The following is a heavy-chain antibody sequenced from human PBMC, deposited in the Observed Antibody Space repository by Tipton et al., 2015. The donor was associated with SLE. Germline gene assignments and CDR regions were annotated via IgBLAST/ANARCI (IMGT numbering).Heavy chain of an antibody. D-gene: IGHD3-16*01. V-gene: IGHV3-48*03. Sequence: SLRLSCVASGSGTTNYMHWVRQAPGKGLEWVSYISNSGAVIYYADSVKGRFTISRDNAKTSVYLQMNSLRVEDTAVYYCARDSGLGEQYDQHHFDFWGQGTLVTVSS. CDR1: GSGTTNY. J-gene: IGHJ4*02. CDR2: ISNSGAVI. CDR3: ARDSGLGEQYDQHHFDF.